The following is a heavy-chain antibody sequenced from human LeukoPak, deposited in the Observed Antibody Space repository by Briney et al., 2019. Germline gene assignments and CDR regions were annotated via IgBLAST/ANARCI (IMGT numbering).Heavy chain of an antibody. CDR1: GYTFTGYY. CDR3: ARDYYVGTAIIFDY. J-gene: IGHJ4*02. CDR2: INPNCGGT. V-gene: IGHV1-2*02. D-gene: IGHD5-18*01. Sequence: ASVKVSCKASGYTFTGYYMHWVRQAPGQGLEWMGWINPNCGGTNYAQKFQGRVTMTRDTSISTAYMELSRLRSDDTAVYYCARDYYVGTAIIFDYWGQGTLVTVSS.